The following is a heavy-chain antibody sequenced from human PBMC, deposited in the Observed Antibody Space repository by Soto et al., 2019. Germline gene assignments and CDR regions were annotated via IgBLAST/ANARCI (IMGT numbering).Heavy chain of an antibody. D-gene: IGHD4-17*01. V-gene: IGHV1-69*13. Sequence: SVKVSCKASGGTFSSYAISWVRQAPGQGLEWMGGIIPIFGTANYAQKFQGRVTITADESTSTAYMELSSLRSEDTAVYYCARVPTVTTHYYGMDVWGQGTTVTVSS. J-gene: IGHJ6*02. CDR2: IIPIFGTA. CDR1: GGTFSSYA. CDR3: ARVPTVTTHYYGMDV.